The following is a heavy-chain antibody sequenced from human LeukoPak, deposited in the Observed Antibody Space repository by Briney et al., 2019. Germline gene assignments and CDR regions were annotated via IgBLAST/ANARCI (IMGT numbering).Heavy chain of an antibody. CDR3: AKAPTALSAFDY. CDR1: GFTFSSYG. D-gene: IGHD2/OR15-2a*01. V-gene: IGHV3-30*02. J-gene: IGHJ4*02. Sequence: GGSLGLSCAASGFTFSSYGMHWVRQAPGKGLEWVAFIRYDGSNKYYADSVRGRFTISRDNSKNTLYLQMNSLRAEDTAVYYCAKAPTALSAFDYWGQGTLVTVSS. CDR2: IRYDGSNK.